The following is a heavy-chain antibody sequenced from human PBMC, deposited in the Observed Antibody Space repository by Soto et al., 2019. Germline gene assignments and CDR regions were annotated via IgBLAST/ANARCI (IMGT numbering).Heavy chain of an antibody. V-gene: IGHV4-34*01. J-gene: IGHJ5*02. CDR1: GGSFSGYY. CDR3: ARLPWADYGGIFDP. CDR2: INHSGST. Sequence: SETLSLTCAVYGGSFSGYYCTWIRQPPGTGLEWIGEINHSGSTNYNPSLKSRVTISVDTSKNQFSLKLYSVTTADTAMYYCARLPWADYGGIFDPWGQGTLVTVSS. D-gene: IGHD4-17*01.